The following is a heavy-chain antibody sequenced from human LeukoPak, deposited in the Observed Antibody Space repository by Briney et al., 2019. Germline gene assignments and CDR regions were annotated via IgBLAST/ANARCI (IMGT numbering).Heavy chain of an antibody. CDR1: GFTFSSYS. CDR2: ISSSSSDI. Sequence: GESLRLSCAASGFTFSSYSMNWVRQAPGKGLEWVSSISSSSSDIYYADSVKGRFTISRDNAKNTLYLQMNSLRAEDTAVYYCARGGLGSYYFDYWGQGTLVTVSS. D-gene: IGHD3-10*01. J-gene: IGHJ4*02. V-gene: IGHV3-21*01. CDR3: ARGGLGSYYFDY.